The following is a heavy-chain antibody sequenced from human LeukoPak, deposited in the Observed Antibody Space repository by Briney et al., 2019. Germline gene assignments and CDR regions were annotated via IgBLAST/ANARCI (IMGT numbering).Heavy chain of an antibody. D-gene: IGHD5-18*01. CDR3: ARGGQGDGYSADEAFDI. V-gene: IGHV6-1*01. Sequence: SQTLSLTCAISGDSVFSNSSWNWIRQSPSRDLEWLGRTYYRSKWYNDYVVSVKSRININPDTSKNQFSLQLNSVTPEDTAVYYCARGGQGDGYSADEAFDIWGQGTMVTVS. CDR2: TYYRSKWYN. J-gene: IGHJ3*02. CDR1: GDSVFSNSS.